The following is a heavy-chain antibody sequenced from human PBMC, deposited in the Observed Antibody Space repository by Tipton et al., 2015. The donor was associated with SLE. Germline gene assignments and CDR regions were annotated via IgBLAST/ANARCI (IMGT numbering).Heavy chain of an antibody. Sequence: TLSLTCTVSGGSISSYYWSWIRQPPGKGLEWIGYIYYSGSTNYNPSLKSRVTISVDTSKNQFSLKLSSVTAADTAVYYCARSKPLWRRAFDIWGQGTMVTVSS. V-gene: IGHV4-59*07. CDR2: IYYSGST. J-gene: IGHJ3*02. CDR3: ARSKPLWRRAFDI. CDR1: GGSISSYY. D-gene: IGHD2/OR15-2a*01.